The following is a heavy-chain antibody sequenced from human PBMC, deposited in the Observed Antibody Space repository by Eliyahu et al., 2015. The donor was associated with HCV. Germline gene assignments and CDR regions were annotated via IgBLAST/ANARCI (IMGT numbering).Heavy chain of an antibody. V-gene: IGHV1-24*01. J-gene: IGHJ6*02. CDR2: FDPEDGET. CDR3: ATATGYCSGGSCYDARQYYFYYGMDV. Sequence: LEWMGRFDPEDGETLYAQNFQGRVTMTEDTSTDTAYMELSSLRSEDTAVYYCATATGYCSGGSCYDARQYYFYYGMDVWGQGTTVAVSS. D-gene: IGHD2-15*01.